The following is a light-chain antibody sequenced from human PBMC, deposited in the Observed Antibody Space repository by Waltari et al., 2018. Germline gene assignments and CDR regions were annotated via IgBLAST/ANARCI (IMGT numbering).Light chain of an antibody. CDR1: LSFLYSSNNKNY. J-gene: IGKJ2*01. V-gene: IGKV4-1*01. Sequence: DIVMTQSPDSLAVSLGERATINCKSSLSFLYSSNNKNYLAWYQQKPGQPPKLLIYWASTRESGVPDRFSGSGSGTDFTLTISSLQAEDVAVYYCQQYYTTPMYTFGQGTKLEIK. CDR3: QQYYTTPMYT. CDR2: WAS.